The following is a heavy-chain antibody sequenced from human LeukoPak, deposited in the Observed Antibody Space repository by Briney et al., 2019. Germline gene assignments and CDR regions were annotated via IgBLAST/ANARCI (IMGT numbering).Heavy chain of an antibody. CDR2: ISAYNGNT. V-gene: IGHV1-18*01. CDR1: GYTFTSHG. Sequence: ASVKVSCKASGYTFTSHGISWVRQAPGQGPEWMGWISAYNGNTHYAQKLQGRVTMTTDTSTSTAYMELRSLRSDDTAVYYCARGGVSSGWCDPTYRDYWGQGTLVTVSS. CDR3: ARGGVSSGWCDPTYRDY. J-gene: IGHJ4*02. D-gene: IGHD6-19*01.